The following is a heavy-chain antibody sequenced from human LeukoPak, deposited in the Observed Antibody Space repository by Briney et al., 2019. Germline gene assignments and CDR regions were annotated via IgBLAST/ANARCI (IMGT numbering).Heavy chain of an antibody. D-gene: IGHD6-19*01. CDR1: GASISSYY. Sequence: SETLSLTCTVSGASISSYYWSWIRQPPGKGLEWIGHMYYSGNTNYNPPLKSRVTISVDTSKNQFSLKLSSVTAADTAVYYCARAGSGWSFDSWGQGTLATVSS. CDR2: MYYSGNT. V-gene: IGHV4-59*01. J-gene: IGHJ4*02. CDR3: ARAGSGWSFDS.